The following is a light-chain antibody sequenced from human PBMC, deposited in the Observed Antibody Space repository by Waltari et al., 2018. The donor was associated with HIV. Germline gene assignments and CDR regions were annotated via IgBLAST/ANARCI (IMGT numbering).Light chain of an antibody. CDR1: TSDVGGYDY. J-gene: IGLJ1*01. CDR2: DVT. CDR3: SSYTTHNTLLYV. V-gene: IGLV2-14*03. Sequence: QSVLTQPASVSGSPGQSITISCTGTTSDVGGYDYVSWYQHHSGKVPKLMIYDVTNRPAGVSNRFSGSKSGTTASLTISGLLTEDEGDYYCSSYTTHNTLLYVFGTGTKVTVL.